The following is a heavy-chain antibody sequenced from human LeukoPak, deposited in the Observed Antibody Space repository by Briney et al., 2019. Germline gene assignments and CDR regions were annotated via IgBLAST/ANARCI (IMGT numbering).Heavy chain of an antibody. CDR3: AKEGTLWFGELFAY. J-gene: IGHJ4*02. CDR1: GFTFSSYG. Sequence: QPGRSLRLSCAASGFTFSSYGMHWVRQAPGKGLEWVAVIWYDGSNKYYADSVKGRFTISRDNSKNTLYLQMNSLRAEDTAVYYCAKEGTLWFGELFAYWGQGTLVTVSS. D-gene: IGHD3-10*01. CDR2: IWYDGSNK. V-gene: IGHV3-33*06.